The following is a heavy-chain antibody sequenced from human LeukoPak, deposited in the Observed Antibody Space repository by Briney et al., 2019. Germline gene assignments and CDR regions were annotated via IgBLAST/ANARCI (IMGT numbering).Heavy chain of an antibody. CDR2: INAGNGNT. CDR3: ARGDGDDLFFDY. J-gene: IGHJ4*02. Sequence: GASVKVSCKASGGTLSTYAISWVRQAPGQRLEWMGWINAGNGNTKYSQKFQGRVTITRDTSASTAYMELSSLRSEDTAVYYCARGDGDDLFFDYWGQGTLVTVSS. CDR1: GGTLSTYA. V-gene: IGHV1-3*01. D-gene: IGHD4-17*01.